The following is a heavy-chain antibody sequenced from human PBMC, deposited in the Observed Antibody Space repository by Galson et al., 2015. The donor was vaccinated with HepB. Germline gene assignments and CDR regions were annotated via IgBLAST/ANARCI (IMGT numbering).Heavy chain of an antibody. CDR2: ISDSGGGT. D-gene: IGHD2-2*01. V-gene: IGHV3-23*01. J-gene: IGHJ4*02. CDR1: GFTFSSYA. Sequence: SLRLSCAASGFTFSSYAMSWVRQAPGKGLEWVSAISDSGGGTYYADSVKGRFAISRDNSKNALHLQMNSLRAEDTAVYYCAEDLFDIVVVPGSWGQGTLLTVSS. CDR3: AEDLFDIVVVPGS.